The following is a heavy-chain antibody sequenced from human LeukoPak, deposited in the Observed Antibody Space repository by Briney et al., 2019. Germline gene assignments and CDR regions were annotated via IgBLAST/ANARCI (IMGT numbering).Heavy chain of an antibody. Sequence: GGSLRLSCAASGFTFSSYEMNWVRQAPGKGLEWVSSISSSSSYIYYADSVKGRFTISRDNAKNSLYLQMNSLRAEDTAVYYCARDAAGESSGWYADWYFDLWGRGTLVTVSS. CDR2: ISSSSSYI. D-gene: IGHD6-19*01. CDR1: GFTFSSYE. CDR3: ARDAAGESSGWYADWYFDL. V-gene: IGHV3-21*01. J-gene: IGHJ2*01.